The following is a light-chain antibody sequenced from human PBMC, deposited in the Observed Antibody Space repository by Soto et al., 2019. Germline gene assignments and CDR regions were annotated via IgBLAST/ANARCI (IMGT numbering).Light chain of an antibody. Sequence: EIVLTQSPGTLSLSPGERATLSCRASQSVSSSYLAWYQQKPGQGPRLLIYGASSRATGITDRFSGSGSGTDFTLTISRLEPEDFAVYYCQQYATSPTWTFGQGTKVEI. CDR2: GAS. J-gene: IGKJ1*01. V-gene: IGKV3-20*01. CDR1: QSVSSSY. CDR3: QQYATSPTWT.